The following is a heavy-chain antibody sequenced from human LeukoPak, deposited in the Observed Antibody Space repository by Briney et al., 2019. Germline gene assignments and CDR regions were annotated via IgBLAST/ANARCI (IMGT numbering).Heavy chain of an antibody. CDR1: GFIFNNFG. V-gene: IGHV3-23*01. CDR2: ISNDGGGT. CDR3: AKGSSGYFADL. Sequence: GGSQRLSCTASGFIFNNFGLMWVRQAPGKGLEWVSAISNDGGGTTYADFVKGRFTISRDNSKNTLFLQMNSLRAEDTALYYCAKGSSGYFADLWGQGTLVTVSS. J-gene: IGHJ5*02. D-gene: IGHD3-22*01.